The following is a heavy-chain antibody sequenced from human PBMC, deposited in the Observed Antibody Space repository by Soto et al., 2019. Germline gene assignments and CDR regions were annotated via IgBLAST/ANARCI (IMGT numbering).Heavy chain of an antibody. D-gene: IGHD6-6*01. Sequence: NPSETLSLTCTVSGGSISSGDYYWSWIRQPPGKGLEWIGYIYYSGSTYYNPSLKSRVTISVDTSKNQFSLKLSSVTAADTAVYYCARDVNSSSDAFDIWGQGTMVTV. J-gene: IGHJ3*02. CDR3: ARDVNSSSDAFDI. V-gene: IGHV4-30-4*01. CDR1: GGSISSGDYY. CDR2: IYYSGST.